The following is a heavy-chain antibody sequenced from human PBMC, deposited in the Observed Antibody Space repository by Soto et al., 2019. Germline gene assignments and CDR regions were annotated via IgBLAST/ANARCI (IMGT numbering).Heavy chain of an antibody. D-gene: IGHD6-19*01. CDR3: ARDGPPLAVGYYYGMDV. Sequence: PGGSLRLSCAASGFTFSSYGMHWVRQAPGKGLEWVAVIWYDGSNKYYADSVKGRFTISRDNSKNTLYLQMNSLRAEDTAVYYCARDGPPLAVGYYYGMDVWGQGTTVTAP. CDR1: GFTFSSYG. CDR2: IWYDGSNK. V-gene: IGHV3-33*01. J-gene: IGHJ6*02.